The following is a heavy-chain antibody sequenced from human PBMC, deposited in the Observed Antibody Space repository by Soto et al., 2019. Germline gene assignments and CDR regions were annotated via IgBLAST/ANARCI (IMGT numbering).Heavy chain of an antibody. CDR3: ARLYNSGLLTGDAFDI. D-gene: IGHD5-12*01. CDR1: GCTVSSNY. J-gene: IGHJ3*02. V-gene: IGHV3-66*04. Sequence: GGSLRLSCASSGCTVSSNYMSWVRQAPGKGLEWVSVIYSGGSTYYADSVKGRFTISRDNSKNTLYLQMNSLRAEDTAVYYCARLYNSGLLTGDAFDIWGQGTMVTVSS. CDR2: IYSGGST.